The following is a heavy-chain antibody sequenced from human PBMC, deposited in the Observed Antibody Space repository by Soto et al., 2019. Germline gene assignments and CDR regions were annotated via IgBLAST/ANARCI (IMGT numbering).Heavy chain of an antibody. CDR2: VNAANGNT. V-gene: IGHV1-3*01. CDR1: GYTFTSYA. J-gene: IGHJ4*02. D-gene: IGHD3-10*01. CDR3: ARDDYGSGSYYN. Sequence: ASVKVSCKASGYTFTSYAMHWVRQAPGQRLEWMGWVNAANGNTKYSQKFQGRVTITRDTSASTAYMELSSLRSEDTAVYYCARDDYGSGSYYNWGQGTLVTVSS.